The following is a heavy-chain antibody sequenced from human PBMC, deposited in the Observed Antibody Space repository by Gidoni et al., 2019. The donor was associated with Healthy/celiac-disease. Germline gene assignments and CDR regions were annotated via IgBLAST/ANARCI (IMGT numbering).Heavy chain of an antibody. CDR3: AKDPPYGSGTGQDWYFDL. CDR1: GFTFSSYA. Sequence: EVQLLESGGGLVQPGGSLRLSCAASGFTFSSYAMSWVRQAPGKGLEWVSAISCSGGSTYYADSVKGRFTISRDNSKNTLYLQMNSLRAEDTAVYYCAKDPPYGSGTGQDWYFDLWGRGTLVTVSS. V-gene: IGHV3-23*01. D-gene: IGHD3-10*01. CDR2: ISCSGGST. J-gene: IGHJ2*01.